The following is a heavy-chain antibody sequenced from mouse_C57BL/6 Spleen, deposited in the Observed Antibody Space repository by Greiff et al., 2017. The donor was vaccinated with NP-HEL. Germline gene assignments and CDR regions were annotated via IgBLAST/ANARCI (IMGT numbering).Heavy chain of an antibody. D-gene: IGHD2-4*01. CDR2: INPYNGGT. J-gene: IGHJ3*01. Sequence: EVQLQQSGPVLVKPGASVKMSCKASGYTFTDYYMTWVKQSHGKSLEWIGVINPYNGGTSYNQKFKGKATLTVDKSSSTAYMELNSLTSEDSAVXSCASGTGDDYDGFSYWGPGTLVTVSA. CDR3: ASGTGDDYDGFSY. V-gene: IGHV1-19*01. CDR1: GYTFTDYY.